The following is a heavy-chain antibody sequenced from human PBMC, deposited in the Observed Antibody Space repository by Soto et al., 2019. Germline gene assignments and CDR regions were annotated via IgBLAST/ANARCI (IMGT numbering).Heavy chain of an antibody. Sequence: GGSLRVSCAASGFTFRSYSMNWVRQAPGKGLEWVSSISGGSSYIYYADSVKGRFTISRDNAKNSLYLQMNSLRAEDTAVYYCARGKGMDVWRQGTTVTVSS. V-gene: IGHV3-21*01. CDR1: GFTFRSYS. CDR3: ARGKGMDV. J-gene: IGHJ6*02. CDR2: ISGGSSYI.